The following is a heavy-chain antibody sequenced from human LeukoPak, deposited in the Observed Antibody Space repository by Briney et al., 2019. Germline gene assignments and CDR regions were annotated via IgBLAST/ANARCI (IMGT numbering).Heavy chain of an antibody. D-gene: IGHD1-26*01. CDR3: RGGGVDY. J-gene: IGHJ4*02. CDR1: GFTFSSYA. V-gene: IGHV3-30-3*01. Sequence: PGGSLRLSCAASGFTFSSYAMHWVRQAPGKGLEWVAVISYDGSNKYYADSVKGRFTISRDSSKNTLYLQMNSLRAEDTAVYYCRGGGVDYWGQGTLVTVSS. CDR2: ISYDGSNK.